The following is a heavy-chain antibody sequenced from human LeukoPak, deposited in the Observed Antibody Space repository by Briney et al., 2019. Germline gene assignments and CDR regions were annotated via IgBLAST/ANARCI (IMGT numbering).Heavy chain of an antibody. D-gene: IGHD3-22*01. CDR2: IIPIVGTT. J-gene: IGHJ4*02. V-gene: IGHV1-69*13. Sequence: SVKVSCKASGGTFSSYAFSWVRQAPGQGLEWMGGIIPIVGTTNYARMFQGRVTITADESTSTAYMELSSLRSEDTAVYYCARGGYYYDSSGYSRPPDYWGQGTLVTVSA. CDR3: ARGGYYYDSSGYSRPPDY. CDR1: GGTFSSYA.